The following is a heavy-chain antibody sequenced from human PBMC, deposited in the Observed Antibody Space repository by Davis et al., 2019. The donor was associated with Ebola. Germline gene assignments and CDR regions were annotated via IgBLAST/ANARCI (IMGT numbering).Heavy chain of an antibody. V-gene: IGHV4-30-4*01. D-gene: IGHD3-3*01. CDR1: GGSISSGDYY. CDR3: ARDHYDFWSGPITPGYFDY. CDR2: IYYSGST. J-gene: IGHJ4*02. Sequence: PSETLSLTCTVSGGSISSGDYYWSWIRQPPGKGLEWIGYIYYSGSTYYNPSLKSRVTISVDTSKNQFSLKLSSVTAADTAVYYCARDHYDFWSGPITPGYFDYWGQGTLVTVSS.